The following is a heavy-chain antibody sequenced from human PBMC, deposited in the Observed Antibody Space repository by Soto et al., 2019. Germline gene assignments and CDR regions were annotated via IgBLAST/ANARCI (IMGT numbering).Heavy chain of an antibody. CDR1: GYTFTTYT. D-gene: IGHD3-10*01. Sequence: QVQLVQSGAEVKRPGASVKVSYKASGYTFTTYTIHWVRQAPGQRPEWMGWLNTGNGNTKYSQKFQGRVSITRDTSASTAYMELSSLTFEDTAVYYCARDRGVATNFDCWGQGTLVTVSS. V-gene: IGHV1-3*04. J-gene: IGHJ4*02. CDR2: LNTGNGNT. CDR3: ARDRGVATNFDC.